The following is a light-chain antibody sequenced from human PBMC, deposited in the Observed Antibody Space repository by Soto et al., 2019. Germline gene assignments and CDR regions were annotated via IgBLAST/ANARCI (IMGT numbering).Light chain of an antibody. CDR3: HQYHDWPGDT. CDR1: QSVNNN. CDR2: GAS. V-gene: IGKV3-15*01. J-gene: IGKJ2*01. Sequence: EIVMTQSPATLSVSPGERATLSCRASQSVNNNLAWYQQKPGQAPRLLIYGASIRAIGIPARFSGSGSGTDFTLTISSLQSVDFAVYYCHQYHDWPGDTFGQGTKLEIK.